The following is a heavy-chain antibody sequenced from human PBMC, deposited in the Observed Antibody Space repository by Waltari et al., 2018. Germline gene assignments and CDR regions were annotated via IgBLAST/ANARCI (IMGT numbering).Heavy chain of an antibody. J-gene: IGHJ3*02. CDR3: ARERITMVQGVIRAGAFDI. CDR1: GYTFTGYY. D-gene: IGHD3-10*01. V-gene: IGHV1-2*06. CDR2: INPNSGGT. Sequence: QVQLVQSGAEVKKPGASVKVSCKASGYTFTGYYIHWVRQAPGQGLEWMGRINPNSGGTNYAQKFQGRVTMTRDTSISTAYMELSRLRSDDTAVYYCARERITMVQGVIRAGAFDIWGQGTMVTVSS.